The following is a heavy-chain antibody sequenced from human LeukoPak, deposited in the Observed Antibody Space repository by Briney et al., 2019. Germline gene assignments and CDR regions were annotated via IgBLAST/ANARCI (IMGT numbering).Heavy chain of an antibody. D-gene: IGHD6-19*01. J-gene: IGHJ5*02. CDR2: IYYSGST. V-gene: IGHV4-39*07. CDR1: GDSISSSNSY. Sequence: SETLSLTCTVSGDSISSSNSYWGWIRQPPGKGLEWIGTIYYSGSTYYNPSLKSRVTISVDTSKNQFSLKLSSVTAADTAVYYCARGGSGWYSLRSGNWFDPWGQGTLVTVSS. CDR3: ARGGSGWYSLRSGNWFDP.